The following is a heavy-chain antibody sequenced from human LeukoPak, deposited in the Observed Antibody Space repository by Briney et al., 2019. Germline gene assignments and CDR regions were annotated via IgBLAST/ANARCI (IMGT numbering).Heavy chain of an antibody. V-gene: IGHV3-48*04. CDR3: ARGLDGWSGHYKFGGDY. D-gene: IGHD3-3*01. Sequence: GGSLRLSCAASGFTFSDYNMNWVRQAPGKGLEWVSYISSSSRPIYYADSVKGRFIISRDNAKNSLYLQMNSLRAEDTAVYYCARGLDGWSGHYKFGGDYWGEGTLVTVSS. J-gene: IGHJ4*02. CDR2: ISSSSRPI. CDR1: GFTFSDYN.